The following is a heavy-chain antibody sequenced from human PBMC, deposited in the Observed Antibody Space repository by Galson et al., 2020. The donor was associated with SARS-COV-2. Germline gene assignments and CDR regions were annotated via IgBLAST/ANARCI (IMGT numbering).Heavy chain of an antibody. CDR2: IKHSGGT. J-gene: IGHJ4*02. V-gene: IGHV4-34*01. CDR3: ARGRTDITMIVVVITAASYYFDS. D-gene: IGHD3-22*01. CDR1: GGSFSGYL. Sequence: SQTLSLTCAVYGGSFSGYLWSWIRQPPGKGLEWIGEIKHSGGTNYNPSLKSRVTISADTSKNQFSLKLSSVTAADTAVYYCARGRTDITMIVVVITAASYYFDSWGQGNLVTVSS.